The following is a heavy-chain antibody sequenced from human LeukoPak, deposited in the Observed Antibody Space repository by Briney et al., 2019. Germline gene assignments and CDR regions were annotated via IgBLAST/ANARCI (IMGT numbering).Heavy chain of an antibody. J-gene: IGHJ6*02. D-gene: IGHD4-23*01. CDR2: INHSGST. CDR3: ASSTVADNYYYYGMDV. V-gene: IGHV4-34*01. Sequence: SETLSLTCAVSGGSFSGYYWTWIRQPPGKGLEWIGEINHSGSTNYNPSLKSRVTISVDTSKNQFSLKLSSVTAADTAVYYCASSTVADNYYYYGMDVWGQGTTVTVSS. CDR1: GGSFSGYY.